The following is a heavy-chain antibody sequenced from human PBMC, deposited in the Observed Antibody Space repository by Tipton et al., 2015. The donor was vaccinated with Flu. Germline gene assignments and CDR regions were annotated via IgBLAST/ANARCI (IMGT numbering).Heavy chain of an antibody. Sequence: GLVKPSETLSLICTVSGGSISSYYWSWIRQPPGKGLEWMGYIYYSGSTNHNPSLKSRVIMSVDTSKNQFSLKLSSVTAADTAVYYCASSPVRSGSYSYWGQGTLVTVSS. CDR2: IYYSGST. V-gene: IGHV4-59*01. CDR1: GGSISSYY. D-gene: IGHD3-10*01. CDR3: ASSPVRSGSYSY. J-gene: IGHJ4*02.